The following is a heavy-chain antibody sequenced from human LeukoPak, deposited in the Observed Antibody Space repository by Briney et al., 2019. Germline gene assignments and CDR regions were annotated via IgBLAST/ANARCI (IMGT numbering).Heavy chain of an antibody. D-gene: IGHD3-16*01. V-gene: IGHV3-30*18. CDR3: AEDTPYATDMITFGGDDAFDI. J-gene: IGHJ3*02. CDR1: GFTFSSYG. Sequence: GGSLRLSCAASGFTFSSYGMHWARQAPGKGLEWVAVISYDGIIKYYADSVKGRFTISRDNSKNTLYLQMNSLRAEDTAVYYCAEDTPYATDMITFGGDDAFDIWGQGTMVTVSS. CDR2: ISYDGIIK.